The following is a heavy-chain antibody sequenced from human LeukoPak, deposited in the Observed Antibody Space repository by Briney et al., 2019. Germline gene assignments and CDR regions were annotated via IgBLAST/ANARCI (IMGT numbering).Heavy chain of an antibody. V-gene: IGHV3-48*02. D-gene: IGHD5-18*01. CDR3: ARDSGYSYADDY. Sequence: GGSLRLSCAASGFTFRSYAMQWVRQAPGKGLEWVSYITYNSGTIFYADSVKGRFTISRDNAKDTLYLQMSSLRDEDTAVYYCARDSGYSYADDYWGQGTLVTVSS. CDR1: GFTFRSYA. J-gene: IGHJ4*02. CDR2: ITYNSGTI.